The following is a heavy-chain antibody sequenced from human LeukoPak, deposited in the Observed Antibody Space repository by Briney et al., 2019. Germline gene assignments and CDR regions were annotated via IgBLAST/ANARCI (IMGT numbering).Heavy chain of an antibody. D-gene: IGHD3-22*01. J-gene: IGHJ3*02. Sequence: SETLSLTCAVSGGSISSSNWWSWVRQPPGKGLEWIGEIYHSGSTNYNPSLKSRVTISVDTSKNQFSLKLSSVTAADTAVYYCARERGYDSSGYYYGAFDIWGQGTMVSVSS. CDR2: IYHSGST. CDR3: ARERGYDSSGYYYGAFDI. CDR1: GGSISSSNW. V-gene: IGHV4-4*02.